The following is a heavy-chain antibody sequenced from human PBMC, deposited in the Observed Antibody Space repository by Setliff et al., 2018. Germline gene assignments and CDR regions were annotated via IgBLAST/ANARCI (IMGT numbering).Heavy chain of an antibody. Sequence: SETLSLTCSVSDDSFYSDYYFWGWIRQPPGKGLEWIATISSSGATNYNSSLKSRVTLSRDVAKRQFALNLRSVTAVDTAVYYCARKVEQWLTPHFDYWGQGALVTVSS. V-gene: IGHV4-39*01. CDR2: ISSSGAT. CDR3: ARKVEQWLTPHFDY. D-gene: IGHD6-19*01. J-gene: IGHJ4*02. CDR1: DDSFYSDYYF.